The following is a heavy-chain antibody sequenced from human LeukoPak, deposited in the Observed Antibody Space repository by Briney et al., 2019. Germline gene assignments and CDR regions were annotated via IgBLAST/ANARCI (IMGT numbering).Heavy chain of an antibody. V-gene: IGHV3-53*01. CDR3: AMRGNTWYDC. CDR1: GFTVSSKY. CDR2: IYSGGST. Sequence: GGSLRLSCAASGFTVSSKYMSWVRQAPGKGLEWVSVIYSGGSTYYADSVKGRFTISRDNSKNTVDLQTNSLRVEDTAVYYCAMRGNTWYDCWGQGTLVTVSS. D-gene: IGHD6-13*01. J-gene: IGHJ4*02.